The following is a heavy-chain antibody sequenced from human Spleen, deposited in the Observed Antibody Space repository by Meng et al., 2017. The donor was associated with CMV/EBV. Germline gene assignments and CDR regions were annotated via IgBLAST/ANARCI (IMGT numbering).Heavy chain of an antibody. CDR2: IYHSGST. V-gene: IGHV4-4*02. CDR1: GGSISSSNW. CDR3: ARDPGGGEAGWFDP. J-gene: IGHJ5*02. D-gene: IGHD3-16*01. Sequence: VSGGSISSSNWWSWVRQPPGKGLEWIEEIYHSGSTNYNPSLKSRVTISVDKSKNQFSLKLSSVTAADTAVYYCARDPGGGEAGWFDPWGQGTLVTVS.